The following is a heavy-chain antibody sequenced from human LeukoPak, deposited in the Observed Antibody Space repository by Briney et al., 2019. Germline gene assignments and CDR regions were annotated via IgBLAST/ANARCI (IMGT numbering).Heavy chain of an antibody. CDR3: ARAFSGSLFDH. CDR2: IYYSGST. CDR1: GGSVSSGSYY. D-gene: IGHD3-10*01. J-gene: IGHJ4*02. V-gene: IGHV4-61*01. Sequence: SETLSLTCTVSGGSVSSGSYYWSWIRQSPGKGLEWIGFIYYSGSTNYNPSLKSRVSISVDTSKNQFSLKLSSVTAADTAVYYCARAFSGSLFDHWGQGTLVTVSS.